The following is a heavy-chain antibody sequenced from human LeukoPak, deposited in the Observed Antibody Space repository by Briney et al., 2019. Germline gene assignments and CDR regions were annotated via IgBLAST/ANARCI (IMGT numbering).Heavy chain of an antibody. CDR3: ARENYYGSGSRPRQYYYYGMDV. Sequence: ASVKVSFKASGYTFTSYGISWVRQAPGQALEWMGWISAYNGNTNYAHKLQGRVTMTTDTSTSTAYMELRSLRSDDTAVYYCARENYYGSGSRPRQYYYYGMDVWGQGTTVTVSS. D-gene: IGHD3-10*01. J-gene: IGHJ6*02. V-gene: IGHV1-18*01. CDR1: GYTFTSYG. CDR2: ISAYNGNT.